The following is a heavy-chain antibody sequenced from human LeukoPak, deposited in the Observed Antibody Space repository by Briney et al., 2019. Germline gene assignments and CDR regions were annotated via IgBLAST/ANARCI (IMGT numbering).Heavy chain of an antibody. Sequence: ASVKVSCKASGGTFSSYAISWVRQAPGQGLEWMGGIIPIFATTNYAQKFQGRVTMTRNTSISTAYMELSSLRSEDTAVYYCARGSIAAAANYWGQGTLVTVSS. CDR3: ARGSIAAAANY. D-gene: IGHD6-13*01. CDR1: GGTFSSYA. V-gene: IGHV1-69*05. CDR2: IIPIFATT. J-gene: IGHJ4*02.